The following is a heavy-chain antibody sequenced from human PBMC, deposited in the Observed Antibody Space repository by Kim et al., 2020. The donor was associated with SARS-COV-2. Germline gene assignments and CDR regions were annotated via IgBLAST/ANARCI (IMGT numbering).Heavy chain of an antibody. CDR1: GYIFTNYW. CDR2: IYPGDSDT. D-gene: IGHD1-1*01. V-gene: IGHV5-51*01. J-gene: IGHJ4*02. Sequence: GESLKISCKGSGYIFTNYWIGWVRQMPGKGLELMGIIYPGDSDTRYRPSFQGQVTISADKSISTAYLQWSSLKASGTAVYYCARQETARSGLDYWGQGTLVNVSS. CDR3: ARQETARSGLDY.